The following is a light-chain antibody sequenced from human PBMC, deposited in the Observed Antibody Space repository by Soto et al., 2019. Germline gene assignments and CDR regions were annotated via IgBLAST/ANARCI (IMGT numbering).Light chain of an antibody. Sequence: EVVLAQSQGTLSLSPGERATLSCRASQSVSSNLAWYRQKPGQAPRLLIYGASNRATGIPDRFSGSGSGTDFTLTISRLEPEDFAVYYCQQYDSLPRTCGQGNKGDIK. CDR3: QQYDSLPRT. V-gene: IGKV3-20*01. CDR2: GAS. J-gene: IGKJ1*01. CDR1: QSVSSN.